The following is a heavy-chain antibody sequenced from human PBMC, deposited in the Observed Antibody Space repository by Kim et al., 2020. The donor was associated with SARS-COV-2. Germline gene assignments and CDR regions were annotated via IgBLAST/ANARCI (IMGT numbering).Heavy chain of an antibody. V-gene: IGHV1-3*01. Sequence: KYSQKFQGRVTITRDTSASTAYMELSSLRSEDTAVYYCARVKWEPEIFDYWGQGTLVTVSS. J-gene: IGHJ4*02. D-gene: IGHD1-26*01. CDR3: ARVKWEPEIFDY.